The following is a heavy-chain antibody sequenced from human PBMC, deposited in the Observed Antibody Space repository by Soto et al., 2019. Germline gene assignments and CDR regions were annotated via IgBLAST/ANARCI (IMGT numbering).Heavy chain of an antibody. CDR1: GSFINRGVYY. CDR2: VSSYRETT. V-gene: IGHV4-30-4*01. Sequence: SEPLSLTCTVSGSFINRGVYYWSWIRHPPAKGLKCIGYVSSYRETTYYNPSLKSRLTISLGTPMNQLSLKLSSVTSADTGVCCRARTYYEGSHYFVGSPIFYYWGQGSLVTVSS. J-gene: IGHJ4*02. D-gene: IGHD3-22*01. CDR3: ARTYYEGSHYFVGSPIFYY.